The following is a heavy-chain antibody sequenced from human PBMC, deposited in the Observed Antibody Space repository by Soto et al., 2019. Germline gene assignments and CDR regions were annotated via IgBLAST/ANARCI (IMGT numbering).Heavy chain of an antibody. D-gene: IGHD4-17*01. CDR1: GGSFSSFY. CDR3: ATFRGMTTATTERYFDY. Sequence: SETLSLTCTVSGGSFSSFYWSWIRQPPGKGLEWIGSVYYSGDTFYSPSLKSRVIISVDTSKNQFSLKLYSVTAADAAVYYCATFRGMTTATTERYFDYWGQGILVTVSS. J-gene: IGHJ4*02. CDR2: VYYSGDT. V-gene: IGHV4-59*05.